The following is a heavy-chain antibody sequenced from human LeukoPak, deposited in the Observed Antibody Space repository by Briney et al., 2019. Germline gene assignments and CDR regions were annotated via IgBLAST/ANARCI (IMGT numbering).Heavy chain of an antibody. CDR3: ARGRRTSTALYNYYYYMDV. J-gene: IGHJ6*03. CDR1: GLTFSNYW. V-gene: IGHV3-7*01. Sequence: AGGSLRLSCAASGLTFSNYWMSWVRQAPGKGLEWVANIKHDGNERYYVDSVKGRFTISRDSVRNSLYLSMNSLRAEDTAVYYCARGRRTSTALYNYYYYMDVWGKGTTVTVSS. CDR2: IKHDGNER. D-gene: IGHD2/OR15-2a*01.